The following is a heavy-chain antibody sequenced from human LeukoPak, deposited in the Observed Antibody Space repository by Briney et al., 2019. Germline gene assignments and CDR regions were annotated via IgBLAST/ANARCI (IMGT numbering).Heavy chain of an antibody. CDR1: GFTFSSYA. D-gene: IGHD6-13*01. CDR2: ISYDGSNK. Sequence: GGSLRLSCAASGFTFSSYAMHWVRQAPGKGLEWVAVISYDGSNKYYADSVKGRFTISRDNSKNTLYLQMNSLRAEDTAVYYCAKDEDSIAAEPNLFDYWGQGTLVTVSS. V-gene: IGHV3-30-3*01. CDR3: AKDEDSIAAEPNLFDY. J-gene: IGHJ4*02.